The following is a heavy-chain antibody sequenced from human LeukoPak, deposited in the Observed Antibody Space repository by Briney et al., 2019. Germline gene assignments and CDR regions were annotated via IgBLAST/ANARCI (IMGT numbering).Heavy chain of an antibody. CDR1: GYTFTGYY. J-gene: IGHJ6*02. D-gene: IGHD6-19*01. V-gene: IGHV1-8*02. CDR3: ASEHRDSSGWYRNYYYYYGMDV. CDR2: MNPNSGNT. Sequence: ASVKVSCKASGYTFTGYYMHWVRQAPGQGLEWMGWMNPNSGNTGYAQKFQGRVTMTRNTSISTAYMELSSLRSEDTAVYYCASEHRDSSGWYRNYYYYYGMDVWGQGTTVTVSS.